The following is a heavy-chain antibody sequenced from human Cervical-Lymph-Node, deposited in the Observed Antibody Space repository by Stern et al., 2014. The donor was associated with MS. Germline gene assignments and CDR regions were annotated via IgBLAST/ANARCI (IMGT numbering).Heavy chain of an antibody. CDR2: ISTYNGNP. J-gene: IGHJ6*02. CDR3: ARTNPLRFGNFHGIDV. CDR1: GYRFNSYG. Sequence: VQLVESGPEVKKPGASVTVSCKASGYRFNSYGINWVRQAPGQGLEWMGRISTYNGNPEYAQKIQGRVTMTTDTSTGTAYMELRSLRSDDTAVYYCARTNPLRFGNFHGIDVWGQGTTVIVSS. V-gene: IGHV1-18*01. D-gene: IGHD3-3*01.